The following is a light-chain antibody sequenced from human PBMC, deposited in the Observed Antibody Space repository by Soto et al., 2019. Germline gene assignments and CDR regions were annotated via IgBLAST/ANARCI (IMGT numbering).Light chain of an antibody. V-gene: IGLV2-11*01. CDR1: SSDVGGYDF. J-gene: IGLJ3*02. Sequence: QSALTQPRSVSGSPGQSVTISCTGTSSDVGGYDFVSWYQQHTGKAPKLTIYDVTKRPSWVPDRFSGAKSGNSASLTISGLRAEDEADYYCCSYAGSYNLGVFGGGTKVTVL. CDR3: CSYAGSYNLGV. CDR2: DVT.